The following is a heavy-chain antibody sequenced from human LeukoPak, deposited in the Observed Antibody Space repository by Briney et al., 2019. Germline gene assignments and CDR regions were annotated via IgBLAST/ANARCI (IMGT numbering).Heavy chain of an antibody. CDR1: GGSLSSYY. V-gene: IGHV4-59*06. Sequence: SETLSLTCTVSGGSLSSYYWTWIRQPPGKGLEWIGYIYYSGSTYYNPSLKSRVTISVDTSKNQFSLKLSSVTAADTAVYYCARVGGYYDSSGYWDYWGQGTLVTVSS. CDR2: IYYSGST. CDR3: ARVGGYYDSSGYWDY. D-gene: IGHD3-22*01. J-gene: IGHJ4*02.